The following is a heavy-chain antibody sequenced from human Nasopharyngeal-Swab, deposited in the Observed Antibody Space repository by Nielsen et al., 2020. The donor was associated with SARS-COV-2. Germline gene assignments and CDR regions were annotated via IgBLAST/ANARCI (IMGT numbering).Heavy chain of an antibody. CDR3: VKAWRYIYPSYMDA. D-gene: IGHD3-3*01. J-gene: IGHJ6*03. V-gene: IGHV3-64D*06. CDR1: GFTFTSYA. Sequence: GALKISCSASGFTFTSYAMNWVRQAPGKGLEFVSAIDNNGGATYYADSVKGRFTISRDNSKSTLYLQLSSLRGDDTAVYYCVKAWRYIYPSYMDAWGKGTTIIVSS. CDR2: IDNNGGAT.